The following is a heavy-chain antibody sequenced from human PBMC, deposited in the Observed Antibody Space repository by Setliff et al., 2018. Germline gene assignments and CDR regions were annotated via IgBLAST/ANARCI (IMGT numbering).Heavy chain of an antibody. CDR3: TRDQDYYGMDV. J-gene: IGHJ6*02. CDR1: GFTFSTYW. Sequence: PWGSLRLSCAGSGFTFSTYWMTWVRQAPGKGLEWVASITHDGSKTYILDSVKGRFTISRDNTKNSLYLQMNSLRGEDTAVYHCTRDQDYYGMDVWGQGTTVTVSS. V-gene: IGHV3-7*01. CDR2: ITHDGSKT.